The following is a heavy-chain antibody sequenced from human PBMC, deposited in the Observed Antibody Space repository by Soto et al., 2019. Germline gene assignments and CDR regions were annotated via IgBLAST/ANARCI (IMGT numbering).Heavy chain of an antibody. CDR3: AKDLQDYDFWSGYYSLPDY. V-gene: IGHV3-23*01. D-gene: IGHD3-3*01. CDR1: GFTFSSYA. J-gene: IGHJ4*02. Sequence: GGSLRLSCAASGFTFSSYAMSWVRQAPGKGLEWVSAISGSGGSTYYADSVKGRFTISRDNSKNTLYLQMNSLRAEDTAVYYCAKDLQDYDFWSGYYSLPDYWGQGTLVTVSS. CDR2: ISGSGGST.